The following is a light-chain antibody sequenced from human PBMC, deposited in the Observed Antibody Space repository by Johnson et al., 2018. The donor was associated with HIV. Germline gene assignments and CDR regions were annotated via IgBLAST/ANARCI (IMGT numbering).Light chain of an antibody. Sequence: QSVLTQPPSVSAAPGQKVTISCSGSSSNIGNNYVSWYQHLPGTAPKLLIYEHTKRPSGVPARFSGSKSGPSATLGITGLQTGDEADYYCATWDRSLSAGGVFGTGTKVTVL. V-gene: IGLV1-51*02. CDR2: EHT. J-gene: IGLJ1*01. CDR3: ATWDRSLSAGGV. CDR1: SSNIGNNY.